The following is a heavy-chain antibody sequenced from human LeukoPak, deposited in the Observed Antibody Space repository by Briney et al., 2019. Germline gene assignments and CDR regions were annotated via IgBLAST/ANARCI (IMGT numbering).Heavy chain of an antibody. D-gene: IGHD2-2*02. CDR2: INHSGST. CDR1: GGSFSGYY. V-gene: IGHV4-34*01. J-gene: IGHJ4*02. Sequence: SGTLSLTCAVYGGSFSGYYWSWIRQPPGKGLEWIGEINHSGSTNYNPSLKSRVTISVDTSKNQFSLKLSSVTAADTAVYYCARAPYCSSTSCYKGYGEFDYWGQGTLVTVSS. CDR3: ARAPYCSSTSCYKGYGEFDY.